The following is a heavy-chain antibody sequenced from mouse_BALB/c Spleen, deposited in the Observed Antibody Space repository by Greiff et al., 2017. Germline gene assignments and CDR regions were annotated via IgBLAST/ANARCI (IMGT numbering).Heavy chain of an antibody. J-gene: IGHJ2*01. CDR1: GFTFSSYG. V-gene: IGHV5-6-3*01. CDR2: IISNGGST. Sequence: EVQVVESGGGLVQPGGSLKLSCAASGFTFSSYGMSWVRQTPDKRLELVATIISNGGSTYYPDSVKGRFTISRDNAKNTLYLQMSSLKSEDTAMYYCARERSAFDYWGQGTTLTVSS. CDR3: ARERSAFDY. D-gene: IGHD6-1*01.